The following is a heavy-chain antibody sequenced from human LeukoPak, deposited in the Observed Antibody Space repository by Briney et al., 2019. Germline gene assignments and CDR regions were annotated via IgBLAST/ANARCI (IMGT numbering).Heavy chain of an antibody. D-gene: IGHD3-3*01. CDR3: ARDLSDPLDPYDFWSGPGVYYMDV. CDR1: GGSISSGSYY. CDR2: IYTSGST. V-gene: IGHV4-61*02. Sequence: SETLSLTCTVSGGSISSGSYYWSWIRQPAGKGLEWIGRIYTSGSTNYNPSLKSRVTISVDTSKNQFSLKLSSVTAADTAVYYCARDLSDPLDPYDFWSGPGVYYMDVWGKGTTVTVSS. J-gene: IGHJ6*03.